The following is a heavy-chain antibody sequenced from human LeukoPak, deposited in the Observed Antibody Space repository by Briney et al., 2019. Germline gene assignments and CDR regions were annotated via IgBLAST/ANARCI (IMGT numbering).Heavy chain of an antibody. J-gene: IGHJ6*04. CDR2: IKEDGGEG. CDR3: ATRYCTISACRASSYKSFDV. D-gene: IGHD2-8*01. V-gene: IGHV3-7*01. Sequence: GGSPRLPCAASGFTFSSYWMTWVRQVPGKGLEWVANIKEDGGEGYYVDSVKGRFTVSRDNAKNSLYLQLTSLRAEDTAVYYCATRYCTISACRASSYKSFDVWGKGTTVTVSS. CDR1: GFTFSSYW.